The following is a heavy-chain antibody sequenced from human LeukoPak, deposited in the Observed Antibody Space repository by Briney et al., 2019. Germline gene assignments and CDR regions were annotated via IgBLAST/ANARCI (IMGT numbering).Heavy chain of an antibody. J-gene: IGHJ5*02. D-gene: IGHD2-21*02. CDR2: IWYDGTNT. CDR1: GFTFSSYG. CDR3: ANSYCGGDCYLP. Sequence: GGSLRLSCAASGFTFSSYGMHWVRQAPGKGLEWVAVIWYDGTNTYYADSVKGRFTISRDNSKNTLYLQMNSLRVEDTAVYYCANSYCGGDCYLPWGQGTLVTVSS. V-gene: IGHV3-33*06.